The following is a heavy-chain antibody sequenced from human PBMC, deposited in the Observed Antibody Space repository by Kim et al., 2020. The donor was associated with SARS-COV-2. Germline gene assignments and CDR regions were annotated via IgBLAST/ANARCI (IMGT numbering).Heavy chain of an antibody. Sequence: ASVKVSCKASGYTFTSYDINWVRQATGQGLEWMAWINPNSGNTGYAQKFQGRVTMTRDTSISTAYMELSGLRSEDTAVYYCAKATGMYTPGFDYWGQGTLVTVPS. CDR2: INPNSGNT. V-gene: IGHV1-8*01. CDR1: GYTFTSYD. D-gene: IGHD1-1*01. J-gene: IGHJ4*02. CDR3: AKATGMYTPGFDY.